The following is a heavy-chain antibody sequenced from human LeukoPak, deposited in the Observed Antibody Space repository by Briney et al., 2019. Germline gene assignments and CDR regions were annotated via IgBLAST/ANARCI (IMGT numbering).Heavy chain of an antibody. V-gene: IGHV1-46*01. CDR1: GYTFTGYY. Sequence: ASVKVSCKASGYTFTGYYIHWVRQAPGQGLEWMGIINPSGGSTSYAQKFQGRVAMTRDMSTSTVYMELSSLRSEDTAVYYCARGGPRYCSGGSCYSGDYWGQGTLVTVSS. J-gene: IGHJ4*02. D-gene: IGHD2-15*01. CDR2: INPSGGST. CDR3: ARGGPRYCSGGSCYSGDY.